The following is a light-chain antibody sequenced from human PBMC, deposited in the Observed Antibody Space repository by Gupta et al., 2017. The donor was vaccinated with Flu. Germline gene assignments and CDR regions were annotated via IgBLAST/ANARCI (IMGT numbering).Light chain of an antibody. V-gene: IGKV1-9*01. CDR2: GAS. CDR3: QQLTSYRFT. CDR1: QGISSY. J-gene: IGKJ2*01. Sequence: DIQLTQSPSFLSASVGDRVTITCRANQGISSYLAWYQQKPGKPPNLLIYGASTLQSGVPSRFSGSGSGTEFTLTISSLQPEDFATYYCQQLTSYRFTFGQGTKLEIK.